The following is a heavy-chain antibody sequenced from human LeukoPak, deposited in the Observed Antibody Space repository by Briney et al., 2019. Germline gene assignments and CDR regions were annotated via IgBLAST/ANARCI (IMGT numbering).Heavy chain of an antibody. CDR2: IKNKTDGGKT. V-gene: IGHV3-15*01. CDR1: GFTFSNAW. J-gene: IGHJ4*02. Sequence: PGGSLRLSCAASGFTFSNAWMSWVRQAPGKGLEWVGRIKNKTDGGKTDYAAPVKGRFTISRDDSKNTMDLQMNNPKTEDTSVYYCTTVRPGTSGYSYWGQGTLVTVSS. CDR3: TTVRPGTSGYSY. D-gene: IGHD3-22*01.